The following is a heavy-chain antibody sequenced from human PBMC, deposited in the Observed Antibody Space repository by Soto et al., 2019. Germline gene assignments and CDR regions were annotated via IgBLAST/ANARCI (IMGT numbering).Heavy chain of an antibody. CDR3: ARPQEGYDILTGPTPFNY. V-gene: IGHV5-51*01. D-gene: IGHD3-9*01. J-gene: IGHJ4*02. Sequence: PGESLKISCKGSGYSFTSYWIGWVRQMPGKGLEWMGIIYPGDSDTRYSPSFQGQVTISAHKSISAAYLQWSSLKASDTAMYYCARPQEGYDILTGPTPFNYWGQGTLVTVSS. CDR1: GYSFTSYW. CDR2: IYPGDSDT.